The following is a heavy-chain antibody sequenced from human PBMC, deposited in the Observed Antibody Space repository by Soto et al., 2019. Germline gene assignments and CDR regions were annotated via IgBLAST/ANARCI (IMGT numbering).Heavy chain of an antibody. CDR1: GFTVSSHA. CDR3: APHVSCSGGSCQYDAFAI. CDR2: VTADGGT. V-gene: IGHV3-23*01. D-gene: IGHD2-15*01. Sequence: EVQVLESGGGLVQPGGSLRLSCEGSGFTVSSHAMTWIRQAPGKGPEWVSTVTADGGTYYADYVKGRFAMSRATSENTLYLHMYSLGAEDTAAYYCAPHVSCSGGSCQYDAFAIRCQGTMVTVAS. J-gene: IGHJ3*02.